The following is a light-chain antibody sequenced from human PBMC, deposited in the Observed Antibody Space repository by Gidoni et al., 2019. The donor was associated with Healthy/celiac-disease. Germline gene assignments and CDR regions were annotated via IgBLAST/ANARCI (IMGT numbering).Light chain of an antibody. CDR2: KDS. CDR3: QSADSSGTPWV. Sequence: SYELTQPPSVSVSPGQTARITCSGDALPKQYAYWYQQQPGQAPVLVIYKDSERPSGIPERFSGSSSGTTVTLTISGVQAEDEADYYCQSADSSGTPWVFGGGTKLTVL. V-gene: IGLV3-25*03. CDR1: ALPKQY. J-gene: IGLJ3*02.